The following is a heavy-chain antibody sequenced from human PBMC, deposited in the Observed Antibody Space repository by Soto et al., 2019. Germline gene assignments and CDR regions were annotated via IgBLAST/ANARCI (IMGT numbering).Heavy chain of an antibody. D-gene: IGHD5-18*01. CDR2: IGTAGDT. Sequence: GGSLRLSCAASGFTFSSYDMHWVRQATGKGLEWVSAIGTAGDTYYPGSVKGRLTISRENAKNSLYLQMNSLRAEDTAVYYCARDRAMGGEFDYWGQGTLVTVS. J-gene: IGHJ4*02. V-gene: IGHV3-13*01. CDR3: ARDRAMGGEFDY. CDR1: GFTFSSYD.